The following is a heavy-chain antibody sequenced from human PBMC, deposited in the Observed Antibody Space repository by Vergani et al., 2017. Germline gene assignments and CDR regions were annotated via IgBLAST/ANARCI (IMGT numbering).Heavy chain of an antibody. D-gene: IGHD3-22*01. CDR1: GYTFTSYY. Sequence: QVQLVQSGAEVKKPGSSVKVSCKASGYTFTSYYMHWVRQAPGQGLEWMGIINPSGGSTSYAQKFQGRVTMTRDTSTSTVYMELSSLRSEDTAVYYCARRVITGAFDIWGQGTMVTVSS. CDR3: ARRVITGAFDI. V-gene: IGHV1-46*01. J-gene: IGHJ3*02. CDR2: INPSGGST.